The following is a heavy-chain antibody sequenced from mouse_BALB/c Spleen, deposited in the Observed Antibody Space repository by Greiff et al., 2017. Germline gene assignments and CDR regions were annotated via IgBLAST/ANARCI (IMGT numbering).Heavy chain of an antibody. D-gene: IGHD2-1*01. V-gene: IGHV3-6*02. CDR1: GYSITSGYY. J-gene: IGHJ4*01. CDR2: ISYDGSN. CDR3: ALGMGNYYAMDY. Sequence: ESGPGLVKPSQSLSLTCSVTGYSITSGYYWNWIRQFPGNKLEWMGYISYDGSNNYNPSLKNRISITRDTSKNQFFLKLNSVTTEDTATYYCALGMGNYYAMDYWGQGTSVTVSS.